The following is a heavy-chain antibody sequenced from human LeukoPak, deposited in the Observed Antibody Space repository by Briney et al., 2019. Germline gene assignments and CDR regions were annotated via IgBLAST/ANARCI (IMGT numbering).Heavy chain of an antibody. J-gene: IGHJ4*02. V-gene: IGHV3-30*02. CDR2: IRNDGSNK. Sequence: GGSLRLSSAARGFTFIGYGMDWVRQAPGKGLEWVAFIRNDGSNKYYADSVKGRFTISRDNSKNTLYLQMNSLRPEDTAVYYCTKHVAGYYFSYWGQGTLVTVSS. CDR1: GFTFIGYG. CDR3: TKHVAGYYFSY. D-gene: IGHD3-22*01.